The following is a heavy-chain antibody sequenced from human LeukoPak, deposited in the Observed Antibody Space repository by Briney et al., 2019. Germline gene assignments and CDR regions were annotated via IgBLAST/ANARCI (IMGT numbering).Heavy chain of an antibody. CDR1: GYTLTELS. D-gene: IGHD3-22*01. CDR2: FDPEDGET. V-gene: IGHV1-24*01. Sequence: ASVKVSCKVSGYTLTELSMHWVRQAPGKGLEWMGGFDPEDGETIYAQKFQGRVTMTEDTSTDTAYMELSSLRSEDTAMYYCATEYYYDSSGYYLYYFDYWGQGTLVTVSS. CDR3: ATEYYYDSSGYYLYYFDY. J-gene: IGHJ4*02.